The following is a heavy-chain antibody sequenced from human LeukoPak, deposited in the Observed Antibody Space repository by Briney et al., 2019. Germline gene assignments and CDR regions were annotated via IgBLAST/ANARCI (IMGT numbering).Heavy chain of an antibody. V-gene: IGHV3-74*01. CDR1: GFTFSNYW. D-gene: IGHD4-17*01. Sequence: GGSLRLSCAASGFTFSNYWMHWVRQAPGKGLVWVSRINSDGINTSYADSVKGRFTISRDNAKNSLYLQMNSLRAEDTAVYYCARVGLGVTKFFDYWGQGTLVTVSS. CDR3: ARVGLGVTKFFDY. CDR2: INSDGINT. J-gene: IGHJ4*02.